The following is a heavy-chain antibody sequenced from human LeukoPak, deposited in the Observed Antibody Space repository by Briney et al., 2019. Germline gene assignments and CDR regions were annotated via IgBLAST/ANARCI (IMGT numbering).Heavy chain of an antibody. CDR2: IYPGDPDT. V-gene: IGHV5-51*01. CDR1: GYRFPSYW. CDR3: ASIVDAPMANGFDI. Sequence: GESLKISCKGSGYRFPSYWIGWVRQMPGKGLEWMGIIYPGDPDTRYSPSFQGQVTISADKSISTAYLQWSSLKASDTAMYYCASIVDAPMANGFDIWGQGTMLTVSS. J-gene: IGHJ3*02. D-gene: IGHD5-18*01.